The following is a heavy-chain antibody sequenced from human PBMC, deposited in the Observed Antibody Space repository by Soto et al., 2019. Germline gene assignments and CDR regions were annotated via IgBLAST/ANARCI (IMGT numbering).Heavy chain of an antibody. J-gene: IGHJ6*02. CDR2: IYYSGST. V-gene: IGHV4-30-4*01. CDR3: AGELVVVAATRSGVYYYGMDV. CDR1: GGSISSGDYY. D-gene: IGHD2-15*01. Sequence: SETLSLTCTVSGGSISSGDYYWSWIRQPPGKGLEWIGYIYYSGSTYYNPSLKSRVTISVDTSKNQFSLKLSSVTAADTAVYYCAGELVVVAATRSGVYYYGMDVWGQGTTVTVSS.